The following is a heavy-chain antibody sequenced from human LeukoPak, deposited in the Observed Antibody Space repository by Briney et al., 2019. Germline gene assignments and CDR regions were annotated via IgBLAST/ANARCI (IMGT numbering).Heavy chain of an antibody. CDR1: GFAFSTYA. V-gene: IGHV3-23*01. D-gene: IGHD5/OR15-5a*01. CDR2: ISTSGRAT. CDR3: AKARGSSVYEQFDY. Sequence: GGSLRLSCAASGFAFSTYAMTWVRQAPEKGLQWVSTISTSGRATYYADSVEGRFTISRDSSKNTLYLQMNSLRADDTAVYCCAKARGSSVYEQFDYWGQGTQVTVSP. J-gene: IGHJ4*02.